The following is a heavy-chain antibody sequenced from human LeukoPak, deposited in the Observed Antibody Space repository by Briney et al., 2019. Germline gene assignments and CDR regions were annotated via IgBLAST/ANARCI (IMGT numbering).Heavy chain of an antibody. V-gene: IGHV1-2*02. CDR3: ARARGSGSYNYYYYMDV. CDR1: GHTLSQLS. D-gene: IGHD3-10*01. CDR2: INPNSGGT. J-gene: IGHJ6*03. Sequence: ASVKVSCKVYGHTLSQLSMHWVRQAPGQGLEWMGWINPNSGGTNYAQKFQGRVTTTRDTSISTAYMELSRLRSDDTAVYYCARARGSGSYNYYYYMDVWGKGTTVTISS.